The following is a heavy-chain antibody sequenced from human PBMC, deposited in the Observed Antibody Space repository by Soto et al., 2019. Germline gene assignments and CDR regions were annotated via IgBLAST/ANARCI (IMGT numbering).Heavy chain of an antibody. J-gene: IGHJ4*02. CDR3: ARPLRYSNYQNYYFAY. CDR1: GFTFSSDG. CDR2: IWYDGSNK. D-gene: IGHD4-4*01. Sequence: GGSLRLSCAASGFTFSSDGMHCVRQAPGKGLEWVAVIWYDGSNKYYADSVKGRFTISGDNSKNTLYLQMNSLRAEDTAVYYCARPLRYSNYQNYYFAYSGQGTLVTVSS. V-gene: IGHV3-33*01.